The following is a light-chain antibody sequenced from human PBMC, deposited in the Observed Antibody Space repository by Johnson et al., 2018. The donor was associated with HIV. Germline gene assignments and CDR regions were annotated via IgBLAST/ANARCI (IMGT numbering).Light chain of an antibody. CDR2: DNN. CDR1: SSNIGNNY. Sequence: QSVLTQPPSVSAATGQKVTISCSGSSSNIGNNYVSWYQQLPGTAPKLLIYDNNQRPSGIPDRFSGSKSGTSATLAITGLQTGDEADYYCGTWDSSLSAGGYVFGTGTKVTVL. CDR3: GTWDSSLSAGGYV. V-gene: IGLV1-51*01. J-gene: IGLJ1*01.